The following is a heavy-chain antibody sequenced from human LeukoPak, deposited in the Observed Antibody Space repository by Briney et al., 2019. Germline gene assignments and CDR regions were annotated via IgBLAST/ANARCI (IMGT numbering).Heavy chain of an antibody. Sequence: GGSLRLSCAASGFTFSSYSMNWVRQAPGKGLEWVSSISRSSSYIYYADSVKGRFTISRDNAKNSLYLQMNSLRAEDTAVYYCARPGTSNIVAIDYWGQGTLVTVSS. V-gene: IGHV3-21*01. CDR2: ISRSSSYI. D-gene: IGHD5-12*01. CDR1: GFTFSSYS. CDR3: ARPGTSNIVAIDY. J-gene: IGHJ4*02.